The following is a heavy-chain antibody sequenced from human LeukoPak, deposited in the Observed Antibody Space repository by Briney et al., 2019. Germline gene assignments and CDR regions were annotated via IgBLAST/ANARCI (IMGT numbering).Heavy chain of an antibody. J-gene: IGHJ4*02. CDR1: GYTFTSYA. CDR2: IIPILGIA. Sequence: SVKVSCKASGYTFTSYAISWVRQAPGQGLEWMGRIIPILGIANYAQKFQGRVTITADKSTSTAYMELSSLRSEDTAVYYCARGGIAVAGLLDYWGQGTLVTVSS. V-gene: IGHV1-69*04. D-gene: IGHD6-19*01. CDR3: ARGGIAVAGLLDY.